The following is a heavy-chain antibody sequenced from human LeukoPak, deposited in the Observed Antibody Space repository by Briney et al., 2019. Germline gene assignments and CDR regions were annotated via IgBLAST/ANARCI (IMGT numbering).Heavy chain of an antibody. CDR3: ARGSNWFDP. J-gene: IGHJ5*02. CDR1: AASISDYY. V-gene: IGHV4-59*01. D-gene: IGHD6-6*01. Sequence: SETLSLTCSVSAASISDYYWSWIRLPPGKGLEWIGYIYYGGATNYNPSLKSRVTISKDPSKNQISLKLTSVTHADTAVYYCARGSNWFDPWGQGILVTVSS. CDR2: IYYGGAT.